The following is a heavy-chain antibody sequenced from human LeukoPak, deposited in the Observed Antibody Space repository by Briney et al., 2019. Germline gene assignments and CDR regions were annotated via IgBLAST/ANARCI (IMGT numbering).Heavy chain of an antibody. CDR2: INPNSGGT. D-gene: IGHD6-19*01. V-gene: IGHV1-2*02. Sequence: ASVKVSCKASGYTFTSYYMHWVRQAPGQGLEWMGWINPNSGGTNYAQKFQGRVTMTRDTSISTAYMELSRRRSDDTAVYYCARGGISSGWTDAFDSWGQGTMVTVSA. CDR1: GYTFTSYY. CDR3: ARGGISSGWTDAFDS. J-gene: IGHJ3*02.